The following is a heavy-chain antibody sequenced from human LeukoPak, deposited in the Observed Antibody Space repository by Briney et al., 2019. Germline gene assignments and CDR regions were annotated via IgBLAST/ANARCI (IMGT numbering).Heavy chain of an antibody. CDR1: GFTFSSYA. Sequence: GGSLRLSCAASGFTFSSYAMSWVRQAPGKGLEWVSAISGSGGSTYYADSVKGRFTISRDNAKNSLYLQMNSLRAEDTAVYYCARGKARYYGSGSGAFDIWGQGTMVTVSS. V-gene: IGHV3-23*01. D-gene: IGHD3-10*01. CDR2: ISGSGGST. CDR3: ARGKARYYGSGSGAFDI. J-gene: IGHJ3*02.